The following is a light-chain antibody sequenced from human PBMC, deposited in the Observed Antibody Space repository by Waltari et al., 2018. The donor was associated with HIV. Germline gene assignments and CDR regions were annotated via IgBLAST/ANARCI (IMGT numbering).Light chain of an antibody. J-gene: IGKJ3*01. CDR3: QQRNSWPPDVT. V-gene: IGKV3-11*01. CDR2: DAS. CDR1: QSVSSY. Sequence: EIVLTQSPAILSSTPGERVTLSCRASQSVSSYLACYQQKPGQAPRLLMYDASNRATGIPARFSGSGSGKDFTLTISSLEPEDFAVYYCQQRNSWPPDVTFGPGTKVDIK.